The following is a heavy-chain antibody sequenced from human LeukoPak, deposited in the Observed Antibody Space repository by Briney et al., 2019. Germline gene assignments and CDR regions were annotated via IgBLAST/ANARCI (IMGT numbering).Heavy chain of an antibody. Sequence: SETLSLTCTVSGGSISSYYWSWIWQPPGQGLEWIGYVYYSGITKYNPSLRSRVAILVDTSRNQFSLNVNSVTAADTPVYYCARGLLWFGNSMDVWGKGTTVTVSS. V-gene: IGHV4-59*01. CDR3: ARGLLWFGNSMDV. D-gene: IGHD3-10*01. CDR2: VYYSGIT. J-gene: IGHJ6*03. CDR1: GGSISSYY.